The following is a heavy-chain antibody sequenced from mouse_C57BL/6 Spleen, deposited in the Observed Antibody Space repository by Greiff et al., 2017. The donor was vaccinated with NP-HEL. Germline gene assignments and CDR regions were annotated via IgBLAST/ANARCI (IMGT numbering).Heavy chain of an antibody. CDR1: GFTFSSYA. V-gene: IGHV5-4*01. Sequence: EVHLVESGGGLVKPGGSLKLSCAASGFTFSSYAMSWVRQTPEKRLEWVATISDGGSYTYYPDNVKGRFTISRDNAKNNLYLQMSHLKSEDTAMYYCARDGYLYAMDYWGQGTSVTVSS. CDR3: ARDGYLYAMDY. D-gene: IGHD2-2*01. CDR2: ISDGGSYT. J-gene: IGHJ4*01.